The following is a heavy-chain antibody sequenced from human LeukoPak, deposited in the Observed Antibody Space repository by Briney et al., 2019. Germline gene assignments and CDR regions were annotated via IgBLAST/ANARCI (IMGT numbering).Heavy chain of an antibody. CDR1: GGTFSNYA. V-gene: IGHV1-69*05. CDR3: ASSPVYCSSTSCYMMAFDY. J-gene: IGHJ4*02. Sequence: SVKVSCKASGGTFSNYAISWVRQAPGQGLEWVGGIIPIFGTANYAQKFQGRVTITTDESTSTAYMELSSLRSEDTAVYYCASSPVYCSSTSCYMMAFDYWGQGTLVTVSS. CDR2: IIPIFGTA. D-gene: IGHD2-2*02.